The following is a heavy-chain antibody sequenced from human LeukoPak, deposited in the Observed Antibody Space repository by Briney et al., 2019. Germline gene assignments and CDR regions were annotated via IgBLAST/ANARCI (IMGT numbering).Heavy chain of an antibody. J-gene: IGHJ4*02. CDR2: IYTSGST. CDR3: AREDGYCGGDCSLAIDY. D-gene: IGHD2-21*02. V-gene: IGHV4-61*02. Sequence: PSETLSLTCTVSGGSISSSSYYWSRIRQPAGKGLEWIGRIYTSGSTNYNPSLKSRVTMSVDTSKNQFSLKLSSVTAADTAVYYCAREDGYCGGDCSLAIDYWGQGALVTVSS. CDR1: GGSISSSSYY.